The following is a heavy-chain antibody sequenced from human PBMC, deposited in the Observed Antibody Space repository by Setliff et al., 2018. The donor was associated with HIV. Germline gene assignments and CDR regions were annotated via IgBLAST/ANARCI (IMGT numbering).Heavy chain of an antibody. J-gene: IGHJ4*02. CDR3: AREGKTAMVTKYFDY. CDR2: IDYSGSA. V-gene: IGHV4-31*03. CDR1: GGSVNSATYY. D-gene: IGHD5-18*01. Sequence: SETLSLTCTVSGGSVNSATYYWSWIRQHPGKGLEWIGYIDYSGSAFYNPSLKSRITISVDTSKNQFPLRMKSVTAADTAMYYCAREGKTAMVTKYFDYWGQGTMVTVSS.